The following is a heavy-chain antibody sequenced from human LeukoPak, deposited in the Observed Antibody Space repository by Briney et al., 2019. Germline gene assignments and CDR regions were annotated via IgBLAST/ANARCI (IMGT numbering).Heavy chain of an antibody. V-gene: IGHV1-24*01. CDR2: FDPEDGET. CDR1: GYTLTELS. Sequence: ASVKVSCKVSGYTLTELSMHWVRQAPGKGLEWMGGFDPEDGETIYAQKFQGRVTMTEDTSTDTAYMELGSLRSEDTAVYYCARIGYYDSSGYYRVFDYWGQGTLVTVSS. D-gene: IGHD3-22*01. CDR3: ARIGYYDSSGYYRVFDY. J-gene: IGHJ4*02.